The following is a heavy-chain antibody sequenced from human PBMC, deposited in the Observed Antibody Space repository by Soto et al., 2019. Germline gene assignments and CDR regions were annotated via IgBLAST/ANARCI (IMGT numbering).Heavy chain of an antibody. CDR3: ARGGRANAFDI. CDR2: ISSSSSYI. CDR1: GFTFSSYS. Sequence: GGSLRLSCAASGFTFSSYSMNRVRQAPGKGLEWVSSISSSSSYIYYADSVKGRFTISRDNAKNSLYLQMNSLRAEDTAVYYCARGGRANAFDIWGQGTMVTVS. J-gene: IGHJ3*02. V-gene: IGHV3-21*01. D-gene: IGHD1-26*01.